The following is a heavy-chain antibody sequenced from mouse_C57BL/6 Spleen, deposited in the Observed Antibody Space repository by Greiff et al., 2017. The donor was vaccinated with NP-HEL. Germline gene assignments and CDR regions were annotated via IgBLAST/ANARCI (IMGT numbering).Heavy chain of an antibody. CDR1: GYAFTNYL. CDR3: ARNYGSPAWFAY. Sequence: QVQLKESGAELVRPGTSVKVSCKASGYAFTNYLIEWVKQRPGQGLEWIGVINPGSGGTNYNEKFKGKATLTADKSSSTAYMQLSSLTSEDSAVYFCARNYGSPAWFAYWGQGTTLTVSS. D-gene: IGHD1-1*01. V-gene: IGHV1-54*01. J-gene: IGHJ2*01. CDR2: INPGSGGT.